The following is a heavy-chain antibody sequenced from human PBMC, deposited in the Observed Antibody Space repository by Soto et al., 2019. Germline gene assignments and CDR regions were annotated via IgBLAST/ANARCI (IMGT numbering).Heavy chain of an antibody. CDR2: MNSDGSTI. CDR3: ARENSFGLAL. CDR1: GFPVFYW. Sequence: PGGSMRLCCAACGFPVFYWMQWVRQVPGKGLVWVSRMNSDGSTITHADSVKGRFTISRDNAKNTLYLQMNSLRAEDTAVYYCARENSFGLALWGQGTTVTSP. J-gene: IGHJ6*02. V-gene: IGHV3-74*01.